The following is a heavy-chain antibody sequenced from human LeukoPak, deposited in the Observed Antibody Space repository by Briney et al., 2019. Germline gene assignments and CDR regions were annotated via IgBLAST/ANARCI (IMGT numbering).Heavy chain of an antibody. CDR1: GYTLTELS. Sequence: ASVKVSCKVSGYTLTELSMHWVRQAPGKGLEWMGGFDPEDGETIYAQKFQGRVTMTEDTSTDTAYMELSSLRSEDTAVYYCATDIRYSSSWYAFDIWGQGTMVTVSS. J-gene: IGHJ3*02. D-gene: IGHD6-13*01. CDR2: FDPEDGET. V-gene: IGHV1-24*01. CDR3: ATDIRYSSSWYAFDI.